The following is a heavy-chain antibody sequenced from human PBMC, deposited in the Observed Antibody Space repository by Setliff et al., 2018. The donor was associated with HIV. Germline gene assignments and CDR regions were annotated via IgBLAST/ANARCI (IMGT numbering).Heavy chain of an antibody. CDR2: IYYTGST. J-gene: IGHJ1*01. V-gene: IGHV4-39*01. Sequence: SETLSLTCIVSGGSIRSSSYYWGWIRQPPGKGLEWIGTIYYTGSTNYNPSLKSRVTISVDSSKNQLSLEVNSVTAADTAVYYCVRGDSTGYFREPQYFQHWGQGTLVTVSS. D-gene: IGHD3-22*01. CDR1: GGSIRSSSYY. CDR3: VRGDSTGYFREPQYFQH.